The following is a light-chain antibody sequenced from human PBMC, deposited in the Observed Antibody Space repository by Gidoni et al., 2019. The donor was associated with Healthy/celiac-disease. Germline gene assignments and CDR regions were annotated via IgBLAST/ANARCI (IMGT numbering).Light chain of an antibody. V-gene: IGKV1-39*01. CDR1: QSISNS. CDR2: AAS. CDR3: QQSDSTLSIT. J-gene: IGKJ5*01. Sequence: IPMTQSPSSLSASIGDRITITCREIQSISNSLNWYQQKPGKAPKVLIYAASSLRSGVPSRFSGSGSGTDCTLTSTSLQPEDFATYYCQQSDSTLSITFGQGTRVEIK.